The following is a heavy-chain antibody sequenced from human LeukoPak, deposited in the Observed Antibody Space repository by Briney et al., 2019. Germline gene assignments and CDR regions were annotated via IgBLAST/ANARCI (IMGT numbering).Heavy chain of an antibody. CDR3: AKRRNPAVCHHYLDC. CDR1: GFTFSYYD. V-gene: IGHV3-23*01. Sequence: GGSLRLSCAASGFTFSYYDMRWVRQAPGKGLERVASITLSGGSTFYADSVKGRFTISRDNSKNTLYLQMNSLSAEDTAVYYCAKRRNPAVCHHYLDCGGKGPT. CDR2: ITLSGGST. J-gene: IGHJ6*03. D-gene: IGHD2-2*01.